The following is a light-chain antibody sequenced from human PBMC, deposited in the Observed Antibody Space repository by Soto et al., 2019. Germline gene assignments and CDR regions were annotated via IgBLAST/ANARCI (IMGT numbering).Light chain of an antibody. CDR2: AAS. V-gene: IGKV1-39*01. CDR1: QSISRY. CDR3: QQSYSQPYT. J-gene: IGKJ3*01. Sequence: SGSLGDRVTITCRASQSISRYLNWYRQKPGKAPKLLIYAASSLQSGVPSRFSGSGSGTDFTLTISSLQPEDFATYYCQQSYSQPYTFGPGTKVDIK.